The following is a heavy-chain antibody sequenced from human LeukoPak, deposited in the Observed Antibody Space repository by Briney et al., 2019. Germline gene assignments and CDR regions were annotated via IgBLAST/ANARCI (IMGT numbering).Heavy chain of an antibody. Sequence: GASVKVSCKASGYTFTSYGISWVRQAPGQGLEWMGWISAYNGNTNYAQKLQGRVTMTTDTSTSTAYMELRSLRSDDTAVYYCARDAAEDYYDSSGSFDYWGQGTLVTVSS. J-gene: IGHJ4*02. CDR2: ISAYNGNT. CDR1: GYTFTSYG. CDR3: ARDAAEDYYDSSGSFDY. V-gene: IGHV1-18*04. D-gene: IGHD3-22*01.